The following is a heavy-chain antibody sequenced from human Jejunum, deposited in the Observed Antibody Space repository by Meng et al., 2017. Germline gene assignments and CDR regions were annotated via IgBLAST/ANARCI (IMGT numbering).Heavy chain of an antibody. J-gene: IGHJ4*02. CDR3: ARDHMGSLDY. V-gene: IGHV4-61*08. CDR2: AST. CDR1: GGSVSRAGYQ. D-gene: IGHD1-26*01. Sequence: QVHLQGSGPGLVRPSETLSLICTVSGGSVSRAGYQWGWIRQPPGKGLEWIGYASTNYNPSLKSRVTISLDTSRNQFSLSLSSVTAADTAVYYCARDHMGSLDYWGQGILVTVSS.